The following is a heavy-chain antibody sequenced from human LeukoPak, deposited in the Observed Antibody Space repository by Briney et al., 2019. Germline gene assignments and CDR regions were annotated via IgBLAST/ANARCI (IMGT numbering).Heavy chain of an antibody. D-gene: IGHD3-9*01. J-gene: IGHJ3*02. V-gene: IGHV3-48*03. CDR1: GFTFSSYE. CDR2: ISSSGSTI. Sequence: GGALRLSCAASGFTFSSYEMNWVRQAPGKGLEWVSYISSSGSTIYYADSVKGRFTISRDNAKNSLYLQMNSLRAEDTAVYYCAREFGLRYFDWLLWGAFDIWGQGTMVTVSS. CDR3: AREFGLRYFDWLLWGAFDI.